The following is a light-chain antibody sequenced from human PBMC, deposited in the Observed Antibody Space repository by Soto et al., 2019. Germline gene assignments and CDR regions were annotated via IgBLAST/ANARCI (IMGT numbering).Light chain of an antibody. CDR1: SSNIGDNY. CDR3: GTWDSSLSAVV. Sequence: QSVLTQPPSVSAAPGQKVTISCSGSSSNIGDNYVSWYQQLPGTAPKLLIYDNNKRPSEIPDRFSGSKSGTSATLGITGLXXXXXXXXXCGTWDSSLSAVVFGGGTKLT. CDR2: DNN. V-gene: IGLV1-51*01. J-gene: IGLJ2*01.